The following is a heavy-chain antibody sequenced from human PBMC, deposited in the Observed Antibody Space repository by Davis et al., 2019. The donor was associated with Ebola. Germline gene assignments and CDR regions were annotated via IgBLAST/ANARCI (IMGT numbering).Heavy chain of an antibody. V-gene: IGHV3-30*02. CDR1: GFTFDDHA. CDR2: IRSEATSQ. J-gene: IGHJ4*02. Sequence: GESLKISCAASGFTFDDHAMSWVRQAPGKGLEWVAFIRSEATSQDYGKSVQGRFFISRDDSKNTLYLQMNSLRVDDTAVYFCARDGPNYDVDYWGQGTLVTVSA. CDR3: ARDGPNYDVDY. D-gene: IGHD3-22*01.